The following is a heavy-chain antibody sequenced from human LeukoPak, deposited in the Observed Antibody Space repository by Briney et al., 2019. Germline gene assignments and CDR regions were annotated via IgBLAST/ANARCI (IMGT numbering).Heavy chain of an antibody. CDR3: ARQTRSFSDYYDSSGHTNLDY. D-gene: IGHD3-22*01. J-gene: IGHJ4*02. CDR2: IYPGDSDT. Sequence: PGESLKISCKGSGYSFTTYWIGWVRQMPGKGLEWMGIIYPGDSDTRYSPSFQGQVTISADKSISTAYLQWSSLKASDTAMYYCARQTRSFSDYYDSSGHTNLDYWGQGTLVTVSS. V-gene: IGHV5-51*01. CDR1: GYSFTTYW.